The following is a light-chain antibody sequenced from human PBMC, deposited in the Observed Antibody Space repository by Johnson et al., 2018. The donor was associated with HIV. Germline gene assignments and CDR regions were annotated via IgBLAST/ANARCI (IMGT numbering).Light chain of an antibody. CDR2: DNN. Sequence: QSVLTQPPSVSAAPGQKVTISCSGSSSNIGNNYVSWYQQLPGTAPKLLIYDNNKRPSGIPDRFSGSTSGTSATLGITGLQTGDEADYYCGTWDSGLSAVYVFGTGTKVTVL. J-gene: IGLJ1*01. CDR3: GTWDSGLSAVYV. CDR1: SSNIGNNY. V-gene: IGLV1-51*01.